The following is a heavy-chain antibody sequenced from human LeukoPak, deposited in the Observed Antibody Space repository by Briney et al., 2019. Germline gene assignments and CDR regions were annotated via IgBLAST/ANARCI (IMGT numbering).Heavy chain of an antibody. CDR2: IYYSGST. D-gene: IGHD3-22*01. CDR3: ARLRDDSSGSWTFDI. CDR1: GGSISSSY. Sequence: PSETLSLTCTVSGGSISSSYWSWIRQPPGKGLEWIGYIYYSGSTNYNPSLKSRVTISVDTSKNQFSLKLSSVTAADTAVYYCARLRDDSSGSWTFDIWGQGTMVTVSS. J-gene: IGHJ3*02. V-gene: IGHV4-59*01.